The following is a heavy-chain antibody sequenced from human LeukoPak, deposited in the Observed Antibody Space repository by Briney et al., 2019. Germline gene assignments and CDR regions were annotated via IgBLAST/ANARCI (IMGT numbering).Heavy chain of an antibody. Sequence: PGGSLRLSCAASGFTFSSYAMHWVRQAPGKGLQWVAVISYDGFNKYYADSVKGRFTISRDNVKNSLYLQMNSLRAEDTAVYYCARGRDSSSSYPGYWGQGTLVTVSS. CDR1: GFTFSSYA. CDR2: ISYDGFNK. V-gene: IGHV3-30*04. J-gene: IGHJ4*02. CDR3: ARGRDSSSSYPGY. D-gene: IGHD6-6*01.